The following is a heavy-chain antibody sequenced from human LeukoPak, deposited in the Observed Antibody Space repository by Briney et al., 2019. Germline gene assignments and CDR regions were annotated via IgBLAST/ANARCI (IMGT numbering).Heavy chain of an antibody. CDR2: ISSSSSYI. CDR3: AREGGYYDSSGYIRDY. CDR1: GFTFSSYS. V-gene: IGHV3-21*01. Sequence: GGSLRLSCAASGFTFSSYSMNWVRQAPGKGLEWVSSISSSSSYIYYADSVKGRFTISRDNAKNSLYLQMNSLRAEDTAVYYRAREGGYYDSSGYIRDYWGQGTLVTVSS. D-gene: IGHD3-22*01. J-gene: IGHJ4*02.